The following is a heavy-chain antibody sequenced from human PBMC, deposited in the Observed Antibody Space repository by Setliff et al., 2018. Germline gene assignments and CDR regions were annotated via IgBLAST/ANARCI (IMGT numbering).Heavy chain of an antibody. Sequence: GGSLRLSCAASGFTFSAHYMDWLRQAPGKGLEWVSYISSSGSTIYYADSVKGRFTIPRDNAKNSLYLQMNSLRAEDTAVYYCARDLDYGSGRIDMDVWGQGTTVTVSS. CDR2: ISSSGSTI. CDR3: ARDLDYGSGRIDMDV. J-gene: IGHJ6*02. CDR1: GFTFSAHY. D-gene: IGHD3-10*01. V-gene: IGHV3-11*04.